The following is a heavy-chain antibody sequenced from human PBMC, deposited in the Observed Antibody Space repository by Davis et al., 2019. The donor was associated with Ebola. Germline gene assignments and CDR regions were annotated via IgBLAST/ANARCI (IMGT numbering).Heavy chain of an antibody. CDR1: GYKFTSYG. D-gene: IGHD3/OR15-3a*01. CDR3: ARDMNHHGFWDCGH. CDR2: ISAYDDKT. Sequence: AASVKVSCKTSGYKFTSYGISWVRQAPGQGLEWVGWISAYDDKTRYAQKMQGRVIMNIDTSTTTAYMETRDLRPDDTAVYYCARDMNHHGFWDCGHWGQGTLVTVSS. V-gene: IGHV1-18*01. J-gene: IGHJ4*02.